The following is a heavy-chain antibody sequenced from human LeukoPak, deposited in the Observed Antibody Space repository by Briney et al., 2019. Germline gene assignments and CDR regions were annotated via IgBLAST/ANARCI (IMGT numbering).Heavy chain of an antibody. CDR2: IKSKADGGTT. J-gene: IGHJ4*02. CDR3: TTDLGQWLDLSY. D-gene: IGHD6-19*01. Sequence: GGSLRLSCEASGFTFSNAWMNWVRQAPGKGLEWVGRIKSKADGGTTDYAAPVKGRFTISRDDSKNTLYLQMNSLKTEDTAVYYCTTDLGQWLDLSYWGQGTLVTVSS. V-gene: IGHV3-15*01. CDR1: GFTFSNAW.